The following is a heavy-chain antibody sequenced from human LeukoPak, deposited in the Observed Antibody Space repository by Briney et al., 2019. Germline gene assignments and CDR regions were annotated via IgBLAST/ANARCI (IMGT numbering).Heavy chain of an antibody. CDR3: ARGQTDYYDSGSYDYFDY. Sequence: GGSLRLSCAASGFTFSSYSMNWVRQAPGKGLEWVSSISSSSSYIYYADSVKGRFTISRDNAKNTLSLQMIRLRAEDTAVYYCARGQTDYYDSGSYDYFDYWGQGTLVTVSS. D-gene: IGHD3-10*01. V-gene: IGHV3-21*04. CDR1: GFTFSSYS. CDR2: ISSSSSYI. J-gene: IGHJ4*02.